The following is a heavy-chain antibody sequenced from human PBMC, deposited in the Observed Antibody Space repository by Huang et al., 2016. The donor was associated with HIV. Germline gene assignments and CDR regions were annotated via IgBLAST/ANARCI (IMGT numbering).Heavy chain of an antibody. CDR1: GGSISSSSYY. CDR2: IYYSGST. D-gene: IGHD1-26*01. CDR3: ARHKGSSPFYFDY. V-gene: IGHV4-39*01. J-gene: IGHJ4*02. Sequence: QLQLQESGPGLVKPSEILSLTCTVSGGSISSSSYYWGWVRQPPGKGLEGIGSIYYSGSTYYTPSLKSRVTISVDTSKNQFSLKLSSVTAADTAVYYCARHKGSSPFYFDYWGQGTLVTVSS.